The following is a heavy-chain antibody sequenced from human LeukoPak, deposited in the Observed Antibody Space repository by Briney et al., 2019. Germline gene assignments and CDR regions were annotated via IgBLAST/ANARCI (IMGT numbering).Heavy chain of an antibody. Sequence: PSETLSLTCSVSGASISSSSYYWGWIRQPPGKGLEWIATINYSGTTNYNPSLKSRVTISADTSNNHLSLKLNSVTAADTAVYYCARGRWISGSYYNFDYWGQGTLVTVSS. CDR3: ARGRWISGSYYNFDY. D-gene: IGHD1-26*01. CDR1: GASISSSSYY. CDR2: INYSGTT. J-gene: IGHJ4*02. V-gene: IGHV4-39*07.